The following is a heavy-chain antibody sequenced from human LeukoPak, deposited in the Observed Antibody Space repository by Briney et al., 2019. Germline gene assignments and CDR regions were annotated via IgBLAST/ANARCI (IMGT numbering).Heavy chain of an antibody. D-gene: IGHD3-22*01. CDR1: GGSISSYY. Sequence: SETLSLTCTVSGGSISSYYWSWIRQPPGKGLEWIGRIYTSGSTNYNPSLKSRVTISVYTSKHQFSLKLSSVTAADTAVYYCAREKIGYYDSSGRGWFDPWGQGTLVTVSS. CDR2: IYTSGST. J-gene: IGHJ5*02. CDR3: AREKIGYYDSSGRGWFDP. V-gene: IGHV4-4*08.